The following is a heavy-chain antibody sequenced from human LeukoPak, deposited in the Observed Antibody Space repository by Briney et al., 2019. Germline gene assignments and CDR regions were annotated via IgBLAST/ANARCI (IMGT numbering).Heavy chain of an antibody. V-gene: IGHV3-30*02. D-gene: IGHD6-13*01. CDR1: GFTFSSYG. CDR3: AKPSSSWTVSYYFDY. J-gene: IGHJ4*02. CDR2: IRYDGSNK. Sequence: GGSLRLSCVASGFTFSSYGMHWVRQAPGKGLEWVAFIRYDGSNKYYADSVKGRFTISRDNSKNTLYLKMNSLRAEDTAVYYCAKPSSSWTVSYYFDYWGQGTLVTVSS.